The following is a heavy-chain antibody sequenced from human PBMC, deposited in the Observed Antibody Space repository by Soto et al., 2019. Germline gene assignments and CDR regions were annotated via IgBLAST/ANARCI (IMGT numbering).Heavy chain of an antibody. CDR3: ANSYSNYYYYYGMDV. V-gene: IGHV3-23*01. Sequence: VQLLESGGGLVQPGGSLRLSCAASGFTFSSYAMSWVRQAPGKGLEWVSAISGSGGSTYYADSVKGRFTISRDNSKNTLYLQMNSLRAEDTAVYYCANSYSNYYYYYGMDVWGQGTTVTVSS. D-gene: IGHD4-4*01. CDR1: GFTFSSYA. J-gene: IGHJ6*02. CDR2: ISGSGGST.